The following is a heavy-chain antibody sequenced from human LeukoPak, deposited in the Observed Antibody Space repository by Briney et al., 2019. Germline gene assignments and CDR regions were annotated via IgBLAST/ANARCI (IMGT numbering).Heavy chain of an antibody. CDR3: ARDAGVAGLDY. CDR2: IIPIFGTA. V-gene: IGHV1-69*06. J-gene: IGHJ4*02. Sequence: GASVKVSCKASGGTFSSYAISWVRQAPGQGLEWMGGIIPIFGTANYAQKFQGRVTITADKSTSTAYVELSSLSSVTAADTAVYYCARDAGVAGLDYWGQGTLVTVSS. D-gene: IGHD6-19*01. CDR1: GGTFSSYA.